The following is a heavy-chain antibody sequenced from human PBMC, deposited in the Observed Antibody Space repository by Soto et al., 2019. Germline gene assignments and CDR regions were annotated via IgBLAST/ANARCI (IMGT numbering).Heavy chain of an antibody. CDR2: IKSKTDGGTT. J-gene: IGHJ4*02. D-gene: IGHD3-16*02. CDR3: TLNLGGFDYDYVWGSYRYTGAY. V-gene: IGHV3-15*07. CDR1: GFTFSNAW. Sequence: EVQLVESGGGLVKPGGSLRLSCAASGFTFSNAWMNWVRQAPGKGLEWVGRIKSKTDGGTTDYAAPVKGGFTISRDDLKNTLYLQMNSLKTEDTAVYYCTLNLGGFDYDYVWGSYRYTGAYWGQGTLVTVSS.